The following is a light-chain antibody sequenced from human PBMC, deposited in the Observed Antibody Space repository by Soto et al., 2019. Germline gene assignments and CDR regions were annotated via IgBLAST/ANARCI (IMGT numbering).Light chain of an antibody. Sequence: QSALTQPASVSGSPGQSITISCTGTSSDVGGYNRVSWYQQHPGKAPKLMIYEVTNRPSGVSIRFSGSKSGNTASLTISGLQPEHEADYYCSSYTSSSTLLYVFGTGTKLTVL. CDR1: SSDVGGYNR. J-gene: IGLJ1*01. V-gene: IGLV2-14*01. CDR2: EVT. CDR3: SSYTSSSTLLYV.